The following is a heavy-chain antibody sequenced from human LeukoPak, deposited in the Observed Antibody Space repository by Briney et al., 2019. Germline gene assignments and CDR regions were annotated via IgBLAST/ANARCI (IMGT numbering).Heavy chain of an antibody. J-gene: IGHJ6*02. CDR3: ARGYYDSSGYYDYYYYGMDV. Sequence: SVKVSCKASGGTFSSYAISWVRQAPGQGLEWMGGIIPIFGTANYAQKFQGRVTITADESTSTAYMELSSLRSEDTAVYYCARGYYDSSGYYDYYYYGMDVWGQGTTVTVSS. D-gene: IGHD3-22*01. V-gene: IGHV1-69*13. CDR1: GGTFSSYA. CDR2: IIPIFGTA.